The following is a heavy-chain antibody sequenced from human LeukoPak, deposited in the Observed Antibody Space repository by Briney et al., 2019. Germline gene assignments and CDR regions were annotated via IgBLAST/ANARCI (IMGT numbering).Heavy chain of an antibody. D-gene: IGHD3-3*01. CDR3: ASRSSIWSGYQDTLYYFDS. Sequence: PSETLSLTCTVSGGSISSYYWSWIRQPSGKRLEWSGHIHYSGSTNYNPSLKSRVTISVDTSKNQFSLKLSSVTAADTAVYYCASRSSIWSGYQDTLYYFDSWGQGTLVTVSS. CDR1: GGSISSYY. V-gene: IGHV4-59*01. CDR2: IHYSGST. J-gene: IGHJ4*02.